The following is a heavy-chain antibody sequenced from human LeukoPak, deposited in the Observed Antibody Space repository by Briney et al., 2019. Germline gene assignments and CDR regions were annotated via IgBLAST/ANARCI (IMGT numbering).Heavy chain of an antibody. Sequence: GGSLRLSCAASGFTFSSYSMNWVRQAPGKGLKWVSSISSSSSYIYYVDSVKGRFTISRDNAKNSLYLQMNSLRAEDTAVYYCARGSIAVAGTYVYWGQGTLVTVSS. D-gene: IGHD6-19*01. CDR2: ISSSSSYI. CDR1: GFTFSSYS. CDR3: ARGSIAVAGTYVY. J-gene: IGHJ4*02. V-gene: IGHV3-21*01.